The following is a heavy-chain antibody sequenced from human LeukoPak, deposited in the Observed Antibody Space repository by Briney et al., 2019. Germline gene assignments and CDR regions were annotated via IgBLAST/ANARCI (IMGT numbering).Heavy chain of an antibody. J-gene: IGHJ5*02. CDR3: ATRPDIASTGPGWFDA. CDR1: GGSFSGYY. D-gene: IGHD6-13*01. CDR2: INHSGST. Sequence: SETLSLTCAVYGGSFSGYYWSWIRQPPGKGLEWIGEINHSGSTNYNSSLKSRVTISVDTSKNQFSLTLSSVTAADTAVYYCATRPDIASTGPGWFDAWGQGTLVTVSS. V-gene: IGHV4-34*01.